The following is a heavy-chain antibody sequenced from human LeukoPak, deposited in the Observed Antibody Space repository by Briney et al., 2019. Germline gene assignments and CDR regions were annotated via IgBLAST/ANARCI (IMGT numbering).Heavy chain of an antibody. CDR1: GGSFSGYY. J-gene: IGHJ6*02. D-gene: IGHD6-13*01. CDR3: ARFRYSSSWNPGYYYGMDV. Sequence: SETLSLTCAVYGGSFSGYYWSWIRQPPGKGLEWIGEINHSGSTNYNPSLKSRVTISVDTSKNQFSLKLSSVTAADTAVYYCARFRYSSSWNPGYYYGMDVWGQGTTVTVSS. CDR2: INHSGST. V-gene: IGHV4-34*01.